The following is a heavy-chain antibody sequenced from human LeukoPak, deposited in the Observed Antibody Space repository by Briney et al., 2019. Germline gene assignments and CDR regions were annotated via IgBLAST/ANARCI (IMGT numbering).Heavy chain of an antibody. CDR1: GYSFTSYW. J-gene: IGHJ5*02. CDR2: IYPGDSDT. V-gene: IGHV5-51*01. Sequence: GESLKISCKGSGYSFTSYWIGWVRQMPGKGLEWMGNIYPGDSDTRYSPSFQGQVTISADKSISTAYLQWSSLKASDTAMYYCARRALGYCSSTSCYAHWFDPWGQGTLVTVSS. D-gene: IGHD2-2*01. CDR3: ARRALGYCSSTSCYAHWFDP.